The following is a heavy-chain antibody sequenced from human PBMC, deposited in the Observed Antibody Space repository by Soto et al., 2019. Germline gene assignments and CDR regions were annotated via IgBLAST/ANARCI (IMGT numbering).Heavy chain of an antibody. D-gene: IGHD3-10*01. CDR3: AKATALLWFGELLDPVDY. CDR1: GFTFSSYG. V-gene: IGHV3-30*18. Sequence: QVQLVESGGGVVQPGRSLRLSCAASGFTFSSYGMHWVRQAPGKGLEWVAVLSYDGSNKYYADSVKGRFTISRDNSKNTLYLQMNSLRAEDTAVYYCAKATALLWFGELLDPVDYWGQGTLVTVSS. J-gene: IGHJ4*02. CDR2: LSYDGSNK.